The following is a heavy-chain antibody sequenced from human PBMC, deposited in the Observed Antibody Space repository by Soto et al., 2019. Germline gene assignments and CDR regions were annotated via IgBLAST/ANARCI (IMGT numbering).Heavy chain of an antibody. Sequence: AAVQVSCKAAGYTFTSYAIHWGRQAPGQRVEWMGWINAGNGNTKYSQKFQVRVTITMDTSASTAYMELSSMRSEDTAVFYCSRDDFSSTSCYFFWFDRWGQGTLVTVSS. CDR2: INAGNGNT. CDR1: GYTFTSYA. D-gene: IGHD2-2*01. CDR3: SRDDFSSTSCYFFWFDR. J-gene: IGHJ5*02. V-gene: IGHV1-3*01.